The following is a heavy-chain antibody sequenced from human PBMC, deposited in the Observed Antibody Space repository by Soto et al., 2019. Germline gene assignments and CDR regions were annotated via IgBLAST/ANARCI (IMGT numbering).Heavy chain of an antibody. J-gene: IGHJ4*02. Sequence: GGSLRLSCAASGFTFSSYWMHWVRQAPGKGLVWVSRINSDGSSTNYADFVKGRFTISRGNAKNTLYLQMNSLRVEDTAVYYCSRVGGSTWHWGQGTLVTAPQ. CDR1: GFTFSSYW. CDR2: INSDGSST. V-gene: IGHV3-74*01. D-gene: IGHD1-26*01. CDR3: SRVGGSTWH.